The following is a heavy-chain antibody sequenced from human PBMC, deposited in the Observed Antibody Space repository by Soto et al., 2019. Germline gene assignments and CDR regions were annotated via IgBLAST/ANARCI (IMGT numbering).Heavy chain of an antibody. Sequence: GGSLRLSCAASGFTFSSYSMNWVRQAPGKGLEWVSSISSSSSYIYYADSVKGRFTISRDNAKNSLYLQMNSLRAEDTAVYYGALGWPGYYYGMDVWGQRSTDTVSS. CDR3: ALGWPGYYYGMDV. CDR2: ISSSSSYI. CDR1: GFTFSSYS. J-gene: IGHJ6*02. D-gene: IGHD2-15*01. V-gene: IGHV3-21*01.